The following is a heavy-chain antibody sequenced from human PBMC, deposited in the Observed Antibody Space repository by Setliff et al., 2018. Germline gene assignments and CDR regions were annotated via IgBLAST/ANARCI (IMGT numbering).Heavy chain of an antibody. Sequence: LRLSCVTSGFTFNTYSMSWVRQAPGKGLEWVSTIYSGDGNTFYTDSVKGRFTIFRDGSKNTLYLQMTSLRAEDTAVYYCAKPQVELRWGFESWGQGTPVTVSS. D-gene: IGHD1-7*01. CDR2: IYSGDGNT. J-gene: IGHJ4*02. CDR1: GFTFNTYS. CDR3: AKPQVELRWGFES. V-gene: IGHV3-23*03.